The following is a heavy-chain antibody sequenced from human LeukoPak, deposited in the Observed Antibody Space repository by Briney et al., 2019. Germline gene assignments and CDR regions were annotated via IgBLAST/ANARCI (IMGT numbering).Heavy chain of an antibody. J-gene: IGHJ4*02. CDR3: ARGWGGDY. V-gene: IGHV1-46*01. D-gene: IGHD3-10*01. CDR2: INPSGGST. Sequence: XAXGQGLEWMGIINPSGGSTSYAQKFQGRVTMTRDTSTSTVYMELSSLRSEDTAVYYCARGWGGDYWGQGTLVTVSS.